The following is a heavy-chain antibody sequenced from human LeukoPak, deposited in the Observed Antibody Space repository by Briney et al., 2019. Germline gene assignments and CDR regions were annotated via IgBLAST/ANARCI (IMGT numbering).Heavy chain of an antibody. V-gene: IGHV4-39*01. J-gene: IGHJ4*02. CDR2: IYYSGST. CDR3: ASITSRRVNY. Sequence: SETLSLTCTVSGGSISSSSYYWSWIRQPPGKGLEWIGSIYYSGSTYYNPSLKSRVTISVDTSKNQFSLKLSSVTAADTAVYYCASITSRRVNYWGQGTLVTVSS. CDR1: GGSISSSSYY. D-gene: IGHD1-14*01.